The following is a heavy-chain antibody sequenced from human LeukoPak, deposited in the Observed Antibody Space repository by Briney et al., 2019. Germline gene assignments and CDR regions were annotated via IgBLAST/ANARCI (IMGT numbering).Heavy chain of an antibody. CDR2: ITSVGSNT. CDR3: AKDLNDSSVYGLDDAFDI. D-gene: IGHD3-22*01. CDR1: GFTFSSYG. V-gene: IGHV3-30*18. Sequence: GGSLRLSCEASGFTFSSYGMHWVRQAPGQGLEWVAVITSVGSNTNYADSVKGRFTISRDNSKNTQYLEMTSLRAEDTAVYYCAKDLNDSSVYGLDDAFDIWGQGTMVTVSS. J-gene: IGHJ3*02.